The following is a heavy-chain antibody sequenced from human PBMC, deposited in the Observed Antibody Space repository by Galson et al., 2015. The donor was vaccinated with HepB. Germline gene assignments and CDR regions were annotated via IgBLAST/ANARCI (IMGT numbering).Heavy chain of an antibody. CDR2: TYYRSKWYN. J-gene: IGHJ4*02. D-gene: IGHD2-2*01. Sequence: CAISGDSVSSNSAAWNWIRQSPSRGLEWLGRTYYRSKWYNDYAVPVKSRITINPDTSKNQFSLQLSSVTPEDTAVYYCARIFRHQIDYWGQGALVTVSS. V-gene: IGHV6-1*01. CDR1: GDSVSSNSAA. CDR3: ARIFRHQIDY.